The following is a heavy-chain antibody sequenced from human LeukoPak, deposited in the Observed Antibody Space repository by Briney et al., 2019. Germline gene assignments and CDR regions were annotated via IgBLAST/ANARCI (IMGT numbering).Heavy chain of an antibody. V-gene: IGHV4-59*01. CDR2: IYHSGST. Sequence: PSETLSLTCTVSGGSISGYYWTWIRQPPGKGLEWIGYIYHSGSTDYNPSLKSRVTISADTSQNQVSLKLRSMTAADTAAYYCARDFAVTTAYYYGMDVWGQGTTVTVSS. CDR3: ARDFAVTTAYYYGMDV. J-gene: IGHJ6*02. D-gene: IGHD4-17*01. CDR1: GGSISGYY.